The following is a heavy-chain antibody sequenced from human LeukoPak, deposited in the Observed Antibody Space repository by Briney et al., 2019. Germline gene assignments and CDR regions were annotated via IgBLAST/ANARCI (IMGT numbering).Heavy chain of an antibody. CDR1: GFDFSSHA. CDR3: AKDPARGQLGIFDY. Sequence: PGGSLRLSCVASGFDFSSHAMTWVRQAPGKGLEWVTFIQDDGSNKYYADSVRGRFTISRDNSRNTLYLQMNSLRPEDTAVYYCAKDPARGQLGIFDYWGRGALVTVFS. CDR2: IQDDGSNK. D-gene: IGHD6-6*01. V-gene: IGHV3-30*02. J-gene: IGHJ4*02.